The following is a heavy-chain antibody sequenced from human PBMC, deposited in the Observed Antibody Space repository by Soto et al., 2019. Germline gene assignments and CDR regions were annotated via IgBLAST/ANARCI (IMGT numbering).Heavy chain of an antibody. Sequence: PSETLHLTCTVAGGSTSTNYWGWIRQPPGKGLEWIGYIYYSEGTNYNPSLKSRVTISVDTSKNQFSLKLSSVTAADTAVYYCARAYASHFDYSGQVTLVTVS. CDR3: ARAYASHFDY. D-gene: IGHD3-16*01. CDR2: IYYSEGT. J-gene: IGHJ4*02. V-gene: IGHV4-59*01. CDR1: GGSTSTNY.